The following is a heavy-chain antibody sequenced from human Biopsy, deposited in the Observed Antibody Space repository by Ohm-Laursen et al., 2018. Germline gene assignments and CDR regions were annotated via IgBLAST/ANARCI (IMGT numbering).Heavy chain of an antibody. V-gene: IGHV4-59*12. D-gene: IGHD1-20*01. CDR1: GGSISGSS. J-gene: IGHJ4*02. CDR2: ISYSRDT. Sequence: TLSLTCTVSGGSISGSSWSWIRQAPGKGLEWIGYISYSRDTNYNPSLKSRITISVDTSKNQFSLKLNSVTAADTAVYYCARGSNWNDWSFDYWGQGTLVTVSS. CDR3: ARGSNWNDWSFDY.